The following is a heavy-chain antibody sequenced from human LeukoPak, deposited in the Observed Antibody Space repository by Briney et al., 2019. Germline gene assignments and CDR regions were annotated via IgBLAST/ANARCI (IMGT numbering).Heavy chain of an antibody. V-gene: IGHV3-30*04. CDR1: GFTFSSSA. J-gene: IGHJ6*03. CDR3: ARAYSGYDFRDSLGYYFYMDV. Sequence: GGSLRLSCAASGFTFSSSAMHWVRQAPGKGLEWVAVISYDGGNKYYADSVKGRFTVSRDNSKNTLYLQMNSLRAEDTAVYYCARAYSGYDFRDSLGYYFYMDVWGKGTTVTIS. D-gene: IGHD5-12*01. CDR2: ISYDGGNK.